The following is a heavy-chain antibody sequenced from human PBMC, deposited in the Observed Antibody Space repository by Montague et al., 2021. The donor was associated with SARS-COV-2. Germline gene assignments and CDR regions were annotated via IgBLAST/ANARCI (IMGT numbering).Heavy chain of an antibody. Sequence: CAISGDSVSGKDATWNWIRQSPSIDFERLVRTYYRSKWYNEYAISVKSRITVNPDTSKNQFSLLLNSMTPEDTAVYYCARGWQKRFDPWGQGTLVTVSS. D-gene: IGHD5-24*01. CDR1: GDSVSGKDAT. V-gene: IGHV6-1*01. CDR3: ARGWQKRFDP. CDR2: TYYRSKWYN. J-gene: IGHJ5*02.